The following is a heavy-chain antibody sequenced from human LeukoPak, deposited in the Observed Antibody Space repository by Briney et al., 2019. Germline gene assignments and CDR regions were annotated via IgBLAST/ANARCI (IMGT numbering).Heavy chain of an antibody. J-gene: IGHJ5*02. Sequence: ASVKVSCKASGYTFTSYYMHWVRQAPGQGLEWMGIINPSGGSTSYAQKFQGRVTMTRDTSTSTVYMELSSLRSEDTAVYYCARGGIVVVPAVMNWFDPWGQGTLVTVSS. CDR1: GYTFTSYY. D-gene: IGHD2-2*01. CDR3: ARGGIVVVPAVMNWFDP. CDR2: INPSGGST. V-gene: IGHV1-46*01.